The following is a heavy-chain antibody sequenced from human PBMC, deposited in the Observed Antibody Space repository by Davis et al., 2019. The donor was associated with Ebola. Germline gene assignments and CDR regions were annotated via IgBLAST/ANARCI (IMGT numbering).Heavy chain of an antibody. CDR3: ARAVFHEVLDY. D-gene: IGHD3-3*01. CDR1: GFPFSNYA. V-gene: IGHV3-30*04. CDR2: ASHDGTTT. J-gene: IGHJ4*02. Sequence: GESLKISCATSGFPFSNYAMHWVRQTPDKGLEWVAVASHDGTTTYYEDSVKGRFTISRDNSKNTLYLQLNRLRTDDTAVYYCARAVFHEVLDYWGQGTPVTVSS.